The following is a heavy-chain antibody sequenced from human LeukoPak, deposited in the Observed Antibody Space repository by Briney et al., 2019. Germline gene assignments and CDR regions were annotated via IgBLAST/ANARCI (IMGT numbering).Heavy chain of an antibody. V-gene: IGHV4-39*01. Sequence: SDTLSLTCTVSGGSISSSSYYCGWIRQPPGKGLGWNRSNYYSGSPYYNPSLKSRVTISVDTSKIQFSLKLSSVTAADTAVYYCARPVLPDYNGRFDPWGQGTLVTVSS. D-gene: IGHD2-8*01. J-gene: IGHJ5*02. CDR1: GGSISSSSYY. CDR2: NYYSGSP. CDR3: ARPVLPDYNGRFDP.